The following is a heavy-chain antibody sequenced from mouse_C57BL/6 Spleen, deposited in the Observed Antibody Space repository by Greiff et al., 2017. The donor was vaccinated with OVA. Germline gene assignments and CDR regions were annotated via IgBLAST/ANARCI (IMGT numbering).Heavy chain of an antibody. D-gene: IGHD1-1*01. CDR3: ARNTPLITTVVGDWYFDV. CDR2: IYPRSGNT. J-gene: IGHJ1*03. Sequence: VKLMESGAELARPGASVKLSCKASGYTFTSYGISWVKQRTGQGLEWIGEIYPRSGNTYYNEKFKGKATLTADKSSSTAYMELRSLTSEDSAVYFCARNTPLITTVVGDWYFDVWGTGTTVTVSS. V-gene: IGHV1-81*01. CDR1: GYTFTSYG.